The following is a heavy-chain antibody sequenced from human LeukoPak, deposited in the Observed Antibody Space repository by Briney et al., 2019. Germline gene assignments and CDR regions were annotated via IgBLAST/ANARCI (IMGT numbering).Heavy chain of an antibody. Sequence: KPSETLSLTCTVSGGSISSYYWSWIRQPPGKGLEWIGYIYYSGSTNYNPSLKSRVTISVDTSKNQFSLKLSSVTAADTAVYYCARSDTAMVRSPFFDYWGQGTLVTVSS. J-gene: IGHJ4*02. V-gene: IGHV4-59*01. CDR2: IYYSGST. CDR1: GGSISSYY. CDR3: ARSDTAMVRSPFFDY. D-gene: IGHD5-18*01.